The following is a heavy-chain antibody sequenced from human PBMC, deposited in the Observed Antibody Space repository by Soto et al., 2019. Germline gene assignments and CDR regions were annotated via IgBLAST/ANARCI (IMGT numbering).Heavy chain of an antibody. J-gene: IGHJ4*02. Sequence: SETLSLTCTVSGGSISSYYWSWIRQPPGKGLEWIGYIYYSGSTNYNPSLKSRVTISVDTSKNQFSLKLSSVTAADTAVYYCARDNGREQYYDSSGYWYYFDYWGQGTLITVSS. CDR1: GGSISSYY. CDR2: IYYSGST. V-gene: IGHV4-59*01. D-gene: IGHD3-22*01. CDR3: ARDNGREQYYDSSGYWYYFDY.